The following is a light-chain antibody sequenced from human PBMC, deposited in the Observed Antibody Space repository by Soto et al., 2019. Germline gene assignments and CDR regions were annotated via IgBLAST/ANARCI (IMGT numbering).Light chain of an antibody. V-gene: IGLV1-40*01. J-gene: IGLJ3*02. CDR2: GTN. CDR1: TSNIGAYD. Sequence: QYVLTQPPSVSGAPGQTVTISCTGSTSNIGAYDVHWYQQLPGTAPKLLIYGTNNRPAGVPDRFSGSKSATSASLAITGLQADDEADYYCQSYDSSLSGSRVFGGGTKLTVL. CDR3: QSYDSSLSGSRV.